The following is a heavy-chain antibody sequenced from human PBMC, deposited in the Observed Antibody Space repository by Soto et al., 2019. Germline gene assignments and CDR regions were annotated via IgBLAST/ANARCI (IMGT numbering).Heavy chain of an antibody. CDR3: ARWWSGSRQGFDP. J-gene: IGHJ5*02. CDR1: GGSISSGDYY. D-gene: IGHD3-3*01. CDR2: IYYSGST. V-gene: IGHV4-31*03. Sequence: QVQLQESGPGLVKPSQTLSLTCTVSGGSISSGDYYWSWIRQHPGMGLEWIGYIYYSGSTYYNPTGKRRVTRPVDTPKDQLARKRSSVTAADTAVYYRARWWSGSRQGFDPWGQGTLVTVSA.